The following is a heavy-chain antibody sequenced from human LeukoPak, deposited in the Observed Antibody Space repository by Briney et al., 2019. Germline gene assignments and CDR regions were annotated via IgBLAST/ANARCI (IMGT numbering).Heavy chain of an antibody. V-gene: IGHV4-59*01. CDR3: ARGRCRNSGCRPYFDY. CDR2: IYYSEST. CDR1: GDSISNYY. Sequence: PSETLSLTCTVSGDSISNYYWSWIRQPPGKGLEWIGYIYYSESTNYNPSLKSRVTISTDTSKSQFSLNLRSVTAEDTGIYYWARGRCRNSGCRPYFDYWGQGTQVTVSS. J-gene: IGHJ4*02. D-gene: IGHD2/OR15-2a*01.